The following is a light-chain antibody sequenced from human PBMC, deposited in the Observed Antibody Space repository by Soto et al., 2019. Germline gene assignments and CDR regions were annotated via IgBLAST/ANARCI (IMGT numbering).Light chain of an antibody. V-gene: IGKV1-5*03. Sequence: DIQMTQSPSTLSASVGDRVTITCRASQTISSSLAWYQQKPGKAPNLLIYKASSLESGVPSRFSGSGSGTEFTLTISSVQAEDFATYYCQQYSNFWTFGQGTKVEIK. CDR1: QTISSS. J-gene: IGKJ1*01. CDR2: KAS. CDR3: QQYSNFWT.